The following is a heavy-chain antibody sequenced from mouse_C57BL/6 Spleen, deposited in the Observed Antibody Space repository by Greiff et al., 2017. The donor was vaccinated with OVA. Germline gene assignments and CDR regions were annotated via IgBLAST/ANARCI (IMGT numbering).Heavy chain of an antibody. D-gene: IGHD1-1*01. CDR1: GYSITSGYD. CDR3: AREDYGSIDY. CDR2: ISYSGST. V-gene: IGHV3-1*01. J-gene: IGHJ2*01. Sequence: EVKLQESGPGMVKPSQSLSLTCTVTGYSITSGYDWHWIRHFPGNKLEWMGYISYSGSTNYNPSLKSRISITHDTSKNHFFLKLNSVTTEDTATYYCAREDYGSIDYWGQGTTLTVSS.